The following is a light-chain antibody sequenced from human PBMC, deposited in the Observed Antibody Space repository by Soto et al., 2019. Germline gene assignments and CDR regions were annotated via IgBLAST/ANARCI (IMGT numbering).Light chain of an antibody. CDR3: QQYGSSALT. J-gene: IGKJ4*01. CDR1: QSVSSSY. V-gene: IGKV3-20*01. Sequence: EIVLTQSPGTLSLSPGERATLSCRASQSVSSSYLVWYQQRLGQPPRLLIYGTSNRAAGIPDRFTGTGSGTDFTLTIYRLEPEDSAVYYCQQYGSSALTFGGGTKV. CDR2: GTS.